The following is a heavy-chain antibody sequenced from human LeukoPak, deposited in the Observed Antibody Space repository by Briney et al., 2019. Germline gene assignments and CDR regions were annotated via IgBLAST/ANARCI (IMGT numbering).Heavy chain of an antibody. V-gene: IGHV3-21*01. CDR1: GFTFSSYA. D-gene: IGHD3-16*01. Sequence: GGSLRLSCAASGFTFSSYAMSWVRQAPGKGLEWVAYISGTTTYTNYADSVKGRFTISRDNAKSSLYLQMNSLRTEDTALYYCVRGDYDRPINWFDPWGLGTLVTVSS. CDR3: VRGDYDRPINWFDP. J-gene: IGHJ5*02. CDR2: ISGTTTYT.